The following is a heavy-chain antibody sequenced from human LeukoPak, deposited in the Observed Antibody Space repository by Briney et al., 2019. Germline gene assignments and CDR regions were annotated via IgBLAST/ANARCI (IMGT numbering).Heavy chain of an antibody. J-gene: IGHJ6*02. CDR2: INPSSGST. Sequence: ASVKVSCKASGYTFTTYYLHWVRQAPGHALEWMGIINPSSGSTTYAQKFQGRVTITRDTSTSTVYMELSSLRSDDTAVYYCARSTDGYSGNYYSGWGPGTTVTVSS. V-gene: IGHV1-46*01. D-gene: IGHD5-24*01. CDR1: GYTFTTYY. CDR3: ARSTDGYSGNYYSG.